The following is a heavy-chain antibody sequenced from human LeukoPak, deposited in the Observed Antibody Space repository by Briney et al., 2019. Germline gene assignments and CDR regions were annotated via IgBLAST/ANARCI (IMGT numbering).Heavy chain of an antibody. Sequence: GESLKISCKGSGYSFTTYWIGWVLQMPGKGLEWMGIIYPGDSDTTYNPSFQGQVTISAAKSISTAYLQWSSLKASDTAIYYCARRNFAYLDYWGQGTLVTVSS. D-gene: IGHD4-11*01. CDR2: IYPGDSDT. CDR3: ARRNFAYLDY. CDR1: GYSFTTYW. J-gene: IGHJ4*02. V-gene: IGHV5-51*01.